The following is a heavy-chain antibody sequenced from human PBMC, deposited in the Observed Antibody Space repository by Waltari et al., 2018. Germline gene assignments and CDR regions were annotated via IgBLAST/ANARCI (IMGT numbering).Heavy chain of an antibody. Sequence: EVQLEESGGGLVQPGGSLRLSCAASGFTFNRYWMDWVRQAPGKGLEWVAIINQDGSETHYVESVKGRFTISRDNAKNALYLQVNSLRVEDTAIYYCVRDAIYGRRSFDSWGQGTPVTVSS. CDR2: INQDGSET. V-gene: IGHV3-7*03. CDR1: GFTFNRYW. J-gene: IGHJ4*02. CDR3: VRDAIYGRRSFDS. D-gene: IGHD2-15*01.